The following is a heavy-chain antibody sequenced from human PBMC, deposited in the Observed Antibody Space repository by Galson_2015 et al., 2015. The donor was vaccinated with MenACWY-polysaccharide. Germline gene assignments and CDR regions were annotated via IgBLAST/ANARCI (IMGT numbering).Heavy chain of an antibody. CDR1: DYSIRSGYF. V-gene: IGHV4-38-2*01. CDR3: ARVEKYSGSFYILY. D-gene: IGHD1-26*01. J-gene: IGHJ4*02. CDR2: IFHSGTT. Sequence: TLSLTFAVSDYSIRSGYFWGWIRQPPGKGLAWIASIFHSGTTYYNPSLKSRVTISVDTSKNQFSLKLSSVTAADTAVYYCARVEKYSGSFYILYWGQGTLVTVSS.